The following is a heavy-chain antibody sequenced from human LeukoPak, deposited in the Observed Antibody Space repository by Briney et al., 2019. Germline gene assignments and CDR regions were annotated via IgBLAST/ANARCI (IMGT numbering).Heavy chain of an antibody. CDR1: GGSVSSGSYY. D-gene: IGHD3-22*01. CDR2: IYYSGST. J-gene: IGHJ4*02. CDR3: AREDYYDSSGYQN. V-gene: IGHV4-61*01. Sequence: SETLSLTCTVSGGSVSSGSYYWSWIRQPPGKGLEWIGYIYYSGSTNYNPSLKSRVTISVDTSKNQFSLKLSSVTAADTAVYYCAREDYYDSSGYQNWGQGTLVTVSP.